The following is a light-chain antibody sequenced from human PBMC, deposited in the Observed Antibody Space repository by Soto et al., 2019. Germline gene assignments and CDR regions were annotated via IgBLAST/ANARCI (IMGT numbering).Light chain of an antibody. CDR1: SSNIGSNY. V-gene: IGLV1-47*01. CDR2: RDN. J-gene: IGLJ3*02. Sequence: QSVLTQPPSASGTPGQRVTTSCSGSSSNIGSNYVYWYQQLPGTAPKLLIYRDNQRPSGVPDRFSGSKSGTSASLATSGLRSEDEADHYCAAWDDSLRGVMFGGGTKLTVL. CDR3: AAWDDSLRGVM.